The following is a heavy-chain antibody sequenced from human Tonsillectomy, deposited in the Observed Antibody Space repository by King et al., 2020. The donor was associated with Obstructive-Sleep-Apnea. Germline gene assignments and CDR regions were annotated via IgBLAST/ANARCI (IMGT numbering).Heavy chain of an antibody. V-gene: IGHV3-30*18. J-gene: IGHJ6*02. CDR2: TSYDGNNK. CDR3: MKGGGGPTGWYYYYGMDV. Sequence: QLVQSGGGVVQPGRSLRLSCAASGFTFSSYGMHWVRQAPGKGLEWVAVTSYDGNNKYYADSVKGRFTISRDNSKNTLYLQMNSLTAADTAVYYCMKGGGGPTGWYYYYGMDVWGQGTTVTVSS. CDR1: GFTFSSYG. D-gene: IGHD6-19*01.